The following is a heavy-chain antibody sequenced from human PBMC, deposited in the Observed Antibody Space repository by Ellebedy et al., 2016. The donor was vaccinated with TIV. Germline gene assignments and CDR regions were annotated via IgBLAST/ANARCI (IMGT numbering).Heavy chain of an antibody. V-gene: IGHV3-43*01. CDR1: GFTLDDYT. Sequence: GGSLRLSCAASGFTLDDYTIHWVRQAPGKGLEWVSLISWGGGDTHYADSVKGRFSISRDNTKNSLHLQMNSLRAEDTALSYCARGYRCLPLDYWGQGTLVTVSS. J-gene: IGHJ4*02. D-gene: IGHD2-8*01. CDR2: ISWGGGDT. CDR3: ARGYRCLPLDY.